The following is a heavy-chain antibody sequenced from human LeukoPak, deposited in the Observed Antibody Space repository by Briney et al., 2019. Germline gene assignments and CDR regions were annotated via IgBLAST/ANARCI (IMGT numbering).Heavy chain of an antibody. J-gene: IGHJ5*02. CDR3: ARGAAVAGNWFDP. D-gene: IGHD6-19*01. CDR2: IIPIFGTA. V-gene: IGHV1-69*05. CDR1: GGTFSSYA. Sequence: SVKVSCKASGGTFSSYAISWVRQAPGQGLEWMGGIIPIFGTANYAQKFQGRVTITTDESTSTAYMELSGLRSEDTAVYYCARGAAVAGNWFDPWGQGTLVTVSS.